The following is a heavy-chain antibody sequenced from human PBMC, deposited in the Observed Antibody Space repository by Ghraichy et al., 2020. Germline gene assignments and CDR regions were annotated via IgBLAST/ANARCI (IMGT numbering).Heavy chain of an antibody. J-gene: IGHJ4*02. CDR1: GFTFGDYA. Sequence: GGSLRLSCTASGFTFGDYAMSWVRQAPGKGLEWVGFIRSKAYGGTTEYAASVKGRFTISRDDSKSIAYLQMNSLKTEDTAVYYCTRDTPSRNSDVRYWGQGTLVTVSS. CDR2: IRSKAYGGTT. CDR3: TRDTPSRNSDVRY. D-gene: IGHD4-23*01. V-gene: IGHV3-49*04.